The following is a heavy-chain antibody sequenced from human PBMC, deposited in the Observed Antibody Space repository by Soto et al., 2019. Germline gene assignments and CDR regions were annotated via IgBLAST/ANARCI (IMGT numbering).Heavy chain of an antibody. CDR3: ARTHSSSWWFDP. Sequence: GGSLRLSCAASGFTFSSYSMNWVRQSPGKGLEWVSSISSSSSYIYYADSVKGRFTISRDNAKNSLYLQMNSLRAEDTAVYYCARTHSSSWWFDPWGQGTLVTVSS. CDR2: ISSSSSYI. J-gene: IGHJ5*02. D-gene: IGHD6-13*01. CDR1: GFTFSSYS. V-gene: IGHV3-21*01.